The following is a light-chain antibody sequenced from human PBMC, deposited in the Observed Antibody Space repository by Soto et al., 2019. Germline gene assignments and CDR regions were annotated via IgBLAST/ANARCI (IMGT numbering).Light chain of an antibody. V-gene: IGKV3-15*01. CDR1: QSVSSY. Sequence: EIVLTQSPATLSLSPGERATLSCRASQSVSSYLAWYQQKPGQAPRLLIYGASTRATGIPARFTGSGSGTEFTLSISSLQSEDFGIYYCQQYNNWPQTFGQGTKVEIK. CDR2: GAS. CDR3: QQYNNWPQT. J-gene: IGKJ1*01.